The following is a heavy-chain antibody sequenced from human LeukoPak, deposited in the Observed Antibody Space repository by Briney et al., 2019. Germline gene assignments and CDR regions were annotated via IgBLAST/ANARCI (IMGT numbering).Heavy chain of an antibody. V-gene: IGHV3-74*01. Sequence: GGSLRLSCAVSGLTFSNYWMHWVHQAPGKGLVWVSRIYNDGSSTSYADSVKGRFTISRDNSKNTLYLQMNSLRAEDTAVYYCAKGYCTNGVCYTQTIDYWGQGTLVTVSS. J-gene: IGHJ4*02. D-gene: IGHD2-8*01. CDR1: GLTFSNYW. CDR3: AKGYCTNGVCYTQTIDY. CDR2: IYNDGSST.